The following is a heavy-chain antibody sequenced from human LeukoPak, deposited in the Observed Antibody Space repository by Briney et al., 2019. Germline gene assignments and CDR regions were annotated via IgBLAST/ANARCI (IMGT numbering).Heavy chain of an antibody. J-gene: IGHJ5*02. V-gene: IGHV4-34*01. Sequence: SETLSLTCVVSGGSFSGYYWSWIRQPPGKGLEWIGEINHGGRTNYSPFLKSRVTISVDTSKNQFSLNLSSVTAADTAVYYCARGLELGYCSGASCYIWFDPWGQGTLVTVSS. CDR1: GGSFSGYY. CDR3: ARGLELGYCSGASCYIWFDP. D-gene: IGHD2-2*02. CDR2: INHGGRT.